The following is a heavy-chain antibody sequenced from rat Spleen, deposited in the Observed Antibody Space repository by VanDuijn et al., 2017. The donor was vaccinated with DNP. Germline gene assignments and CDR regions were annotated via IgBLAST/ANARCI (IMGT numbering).Heavy chain of an antibody. J-gene: IGHJ3*01. Sequence: EVQLVESGGGLVQPGRSLKLSCTASGLTFSNYGMAWVRQAPTKGLEWVASISAGGGNTYYRDSVKGRFTISRDNAKSTLYLQMDSLRSEDTATYYCARHGYSSYRFAYWGQGTLVTVSS. D-gene: IGHD1-2*01. CDR1: GLTFSNYG. V-gene: IGHV5S13*01. CDR3: ARHGYSSYRFAY. CDR2: ISAGGGNT.